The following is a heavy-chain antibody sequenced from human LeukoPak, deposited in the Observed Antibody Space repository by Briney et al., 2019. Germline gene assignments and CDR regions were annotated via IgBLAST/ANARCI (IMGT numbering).Heavy chain of an antibody. J-gene: IGHJ6*03. Sequence: SETLSLTCTVSGGSISSGGYYWSWIRQPPGKGLEWIGYIYHSGSTYYNPSLKSRVTISVDRSKNQFSLKLSSVTAADTAVYYCARDRVWGGKRFYYYYYMDVWGKGTTVTVSS. D-gene: IGHD3-16*01. CDR3: ARDRVWGGKRFYYYYYMDV. CDR1: GGSISSGGYY. V-gene: IGHV4-30-2*01. CDR2: IYHSGST.